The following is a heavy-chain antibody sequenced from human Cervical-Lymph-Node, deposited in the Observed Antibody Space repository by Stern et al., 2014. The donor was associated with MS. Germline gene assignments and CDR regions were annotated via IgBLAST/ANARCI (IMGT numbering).Heavy chain of an antibody. CDR3: ARELNWNDIFTNVFDI. Sequence: QVQLGQSGAEVKKPGASVKVSCKASGYTFSDHYMHWVRQAPGQGLEWMGWINAKSGITNYAQKFQGRVTTTSDTSISTAYMELSSLRSDDTAVYYCARELNWNDIFTNVFDIWGQGTMVTVSS. CDR1: GYTFSDHY. J-gene: IGHJ3*02. CDR2: INAKSGIT. D-gene: IGHD1-20*01. V-gene: IGHV1-2*02.